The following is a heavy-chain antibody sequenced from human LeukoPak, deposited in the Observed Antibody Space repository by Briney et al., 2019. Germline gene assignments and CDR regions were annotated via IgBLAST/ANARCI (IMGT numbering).Heavy chain of an antibody. D-gene: IGHD3-16*02. J-gene: IGHJ4*02. Sequence: ASVKVSRKASGGTFSSYAISWVRQAPGQGLEWMGGIIPIFGTANYAQKFQGRVTITTDESTSTAYMELSSLRSEDTAVYYCARGARGPGGHYYDYVWGSYRHHYFDYWGQGTLVTVSS. V-gene: IGHV1-69*05. CDR3: ARGARGPGGHYYDYVWGSYRHHYFDY. CDR1: GGTFSSYA. CDR2: IIPIFGTA.